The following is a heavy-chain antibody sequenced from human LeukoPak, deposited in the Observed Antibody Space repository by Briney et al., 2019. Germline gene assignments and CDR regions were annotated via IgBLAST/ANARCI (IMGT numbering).Heavy chain of an antibody. CDR2: IIPIFGTA. CDR1: VCTFISYA. V-gene: IGHV1-69*06. Sequence: SVKVSCKASVCTFISYAISWVRQAPGQGLEWMGRIIPIFGTANYAQKFQGRVTITADKSTSTAYMELSSLRSEDTAVYYCARNGRDCSSTSCYNWFDPWGQGTLVTVSS. D-gene: IGHD2-2*01. J-gene: IGHJ5*02. CDR3: ARNGRDCSSTSCYNWFDP.